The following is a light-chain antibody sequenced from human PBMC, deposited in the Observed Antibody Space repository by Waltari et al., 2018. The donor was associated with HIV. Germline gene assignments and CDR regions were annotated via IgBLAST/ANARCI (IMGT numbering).Light chain of an antibody. V-gene: IGLV6-57*04. CDR2: EDN. CDR1: SGSIASNY. J-gene: IGLJ2*01. CDR3: QSYDSSNLV. Sequence: NFMLTQPHSVSESPGKTVTISCTRSSGSIASNYVQWDQQRPGSAPTTVIYEDNQRPSGVPGRFSGSIDSSSNSASLTISGLKTEDEADYYCQSYDSSNLVFGGGTKLTVL.